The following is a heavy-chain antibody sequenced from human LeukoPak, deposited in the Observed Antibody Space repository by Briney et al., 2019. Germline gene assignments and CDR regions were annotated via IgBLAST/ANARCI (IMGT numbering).Heavy chain of an antibody. V-gene: IGHV4-59*01. D-gene: IGHD3-10*01. Sequence: SETLSLTCTVSGGSISSYYWSWIRQPPGKGLEWIGYIYYSGSTNYNPSLKSRVTISVDTSKNQFSLKLYSVTAADTAVYYCARELPRYGSGSDSDYYAMDVWGQGTTVTVSS. CDR1: GGSISSYY. CDR3: ARELPRYGSGSDSDYYAMDV. CDR2: IYYSGST. J-gene: IGHJ6*02.